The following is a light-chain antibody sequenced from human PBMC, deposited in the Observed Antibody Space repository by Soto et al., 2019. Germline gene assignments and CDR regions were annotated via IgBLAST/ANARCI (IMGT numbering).Light chain of an antibody. V-gene: IGKV3-20*01. CDR1: QTVSSNY. J-gene: IGKJ5*01. CDR3: QQYTGPPTT. CDR2: GAS. Sequence: EIILTQSPDTLSLSPGERATLSCRASQTVSSNYLAWCQQRPGQAPRLLISGASTRAAGIPDRFSGSGSGTDFTLTITRLEPEDSAVYFCQQYTGPPTTFGQGTRLEI.